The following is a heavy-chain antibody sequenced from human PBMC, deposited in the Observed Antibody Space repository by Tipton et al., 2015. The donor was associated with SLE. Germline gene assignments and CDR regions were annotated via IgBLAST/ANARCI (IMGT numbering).Heavy chain of an antibody. CDR2: ISWNSGSI. Sequence: SLRLSCAASGFTFDDYAMHWVRQATGKGLEWVSVISWNSGSIGYADSVKGRFTISRDNAKNSLYLQMNSLRAEDTALYYCAGSIAAAGTFDYWGQGTLVTVSS. D-gene: IGHD6-13*01. J-gene: IGHJ4*02. CDR1: GFTFDDYA. CDR3: AGSIAAAGTFDY. V-gene: IGHV3-9*01.